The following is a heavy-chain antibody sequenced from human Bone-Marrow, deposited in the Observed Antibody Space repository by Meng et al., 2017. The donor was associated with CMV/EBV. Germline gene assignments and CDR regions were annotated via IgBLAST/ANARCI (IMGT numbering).Heavy chain of an antibody. D-gene: IGHD6-19*01. V-gene: IGHV1-69*06. Sequence: SGGTFSSYAISWVRQAPGQGLEWMGGIIPIFGTANYAQKFQGRVTITADKSTSTAYMELSSLRSEDTAVYYCARDPEYSSGWYYWFDPWGQGTLVTVSS. CDR2: IIPIFGTA. J-gene: IGHJ5*02. CDR1: GGTFSSYA. CDR3: ARDPEYSSGWYYWFDP.